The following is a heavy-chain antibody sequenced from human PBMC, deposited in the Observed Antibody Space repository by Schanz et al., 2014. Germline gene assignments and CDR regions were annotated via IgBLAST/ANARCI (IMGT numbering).Heavy chain of an antibody. D-gene: IGHD2-8*01. Sequence: PGGSLRLSCAASGFTFRDYYMSWIRQAPGKGLEWVSDISSGSSYANYADSVKGRFTISRDNAKNSLYLQMNSLRAEDTAVYYCARDGVRFYHNSYMDVWGKGTTVTVSS. CDR1: GFTFRDYY. V-gene: IGHV3-11*05. CDR3: ARDGVRFYHNSYMDV. J-gene: IGHJ6*03. CDR2: ISSGSSYA.